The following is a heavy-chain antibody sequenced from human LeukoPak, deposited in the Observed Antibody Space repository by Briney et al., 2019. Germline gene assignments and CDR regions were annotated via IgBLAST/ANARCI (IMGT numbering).Heavy chain of an antibody. CDR1: GFTFSKYW. V-gene: IGHV3-74*01. Sequence: GGSLRLSRAASGFTFSKYWMLWVRHAPGKGLESVSRINTDGTVTTYADSVKGRFTVSRDNADNTMFLQMSSIRDEDTAVYYCATKRWLAPPPESWGQETPVTVSS. CDR2: INTDGTVT. J-gene: IGHJ5*02. D-gene: IGHD6-19*01. CDR3: ATKRWLAPPPES.